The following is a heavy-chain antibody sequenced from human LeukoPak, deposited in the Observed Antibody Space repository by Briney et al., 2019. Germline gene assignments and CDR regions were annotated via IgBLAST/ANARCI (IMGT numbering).Heavy chain of an antibody. V-gene: IGHV3-23*01. D-gene: IGHD2-2*01. CDR1: GFTFSSYA. J-gene: IGHJ6*03. CDR3: ANLLVDYYYYYMDV. Sequence: GGSLRLSCAASGFTFSSYAMSWVRQASGKGLEWVSAISGSGGSTYYADSVKGRFTISRDNSKNTLYLQMNSLRAEDTAVYYCANLLVDYYYYYMDVWGKGTTVTVSS. CDR2: ISGSGGST.